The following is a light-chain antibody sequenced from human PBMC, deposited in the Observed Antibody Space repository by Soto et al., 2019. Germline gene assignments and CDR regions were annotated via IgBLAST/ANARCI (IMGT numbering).Light chain of an antibody. CDR2: KAS. Sequence: DIQMTQSPSTLSASVGDRVTITCRASQNINGWLAWYQQKPGKAPKLLIYKASSLESGVPSRFSGSGSGTDFTLTISSLQPDDFATYYCQQYNNYFTFGGGTKVEIK. V-gene: IGKV1-5*03. CDR3: QQYNNYFT. CDR1: QNINGW. J-gene: IGKJ4*01.